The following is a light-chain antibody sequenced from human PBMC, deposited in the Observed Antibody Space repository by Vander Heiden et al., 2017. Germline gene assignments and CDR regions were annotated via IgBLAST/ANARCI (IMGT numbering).Light chain of an antibody. CDR3: QQDAILPPT. V-gene: IGKV1-33*01. J-gene: IGKJ2*01. CDR1: QDIGNY. Sequence: DIDMTQSPSSLAASVGDRVTIPCQASQDIGNYVNWYQQKPGKAPKIMIYDASNLEAGVPSRFSGSGSGTDFTVTINSLQPEDIEIYYCQQDAILPPTFGRGTKLEI. CDR2: DAS.